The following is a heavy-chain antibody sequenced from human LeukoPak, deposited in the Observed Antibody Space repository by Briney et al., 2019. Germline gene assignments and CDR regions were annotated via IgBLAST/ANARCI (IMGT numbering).Heavy chain of an antibody. Sequence: GGSLRLSCGATGFTFSSSAMHWVRQGPGKGLEWAAYIAHHGNNKYYADSVKGRFTNSKDKSKGSLYLQMNSLRADDTAVYYCAKDGSWSCTDWGQGTLVRVSS. CDR1: GFTFSSSA. CDR2: IAHHGNNK. D-gene: IGHD2-8*02. J-gene: IGHJ4*02. V-gene: IGHV3-30*02. CDR3: AKDGSWSCTD.